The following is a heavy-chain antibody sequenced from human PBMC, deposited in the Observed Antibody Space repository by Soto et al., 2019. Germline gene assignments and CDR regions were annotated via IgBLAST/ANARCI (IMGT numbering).Heavy chain of an antibody. CDR3: ARDTEERYFDY. Sequence: SVKVSCKASGGTFSSYTISWVRQAPGQGLEWMGRIIPIGGSASYAQKFQGRVTMTRDKSTSTAYMELSSLRSEDTAVYYCARDTEERYFDYWGQGTTGTVSS. CDR2: IIPIGGSA. D-gene: IGHD4-4*01. J-gene: IGHJ4*02. V-gene: IGHV1-69*08. CDR1: GGTFSSYT.